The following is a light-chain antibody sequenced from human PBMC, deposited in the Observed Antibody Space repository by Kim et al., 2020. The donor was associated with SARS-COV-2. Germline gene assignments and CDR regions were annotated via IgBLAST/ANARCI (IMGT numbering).Light chain of an antibody. J-gene: IGKJ1*01. V-gene: IGKV1-5*01. CDR2: DAS. Sequence: DIQMTQSPSTLSASVGDRVTITCRASQSVNIYLAWYQHRPGKAPDLLIYDASILQSGVPSRFRGSGSGTDFTLPISGLQPDDFATYYCQEYKSNSWTFGQGTKVEI. CDR1: QSVNIY. CDR3: QEYKSNSWT.